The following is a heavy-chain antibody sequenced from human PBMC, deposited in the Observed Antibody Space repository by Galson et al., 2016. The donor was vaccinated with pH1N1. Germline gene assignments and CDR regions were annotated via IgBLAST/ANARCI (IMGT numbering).Heavy chain of an antibody. Sequence: SLRLSCAASGITFSSYAMSWVRQAPGKGLEWVSAISGGGGSTYYADSVKGRFTISRDNSKSTLYLQLDSLRVEDTAVYYCAKMDSSGLSYARRFDYWGQGTLVTVSS. CDR1: GITFSSYA. J-gene: IGHJ4*02. V-gene: IGHV3-23*01. CDR2: ISGGGGST. D-gene: IGHD3-22*01. CDR3: AKMDSSGLSYARRFDY.